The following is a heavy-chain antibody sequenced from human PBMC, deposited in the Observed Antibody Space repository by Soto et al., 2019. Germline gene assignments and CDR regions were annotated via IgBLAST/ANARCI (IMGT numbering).Heavy chain of an antibody. CDR3: AADEMKTFI. Sequence: SVKVSCKASGFTFPRSAVQWVRQARGQSLEWIXWIVVXSGNKKQAQKXXERVTFTXXMSTTTVYMELSTLIFEDTAVYYCAADEMKTFIWGQGTLVTVYS. D-gene: IGHD3-3*02. J-gene: IGHJ4*02. CDR1: GFTFPRSA. V-gene: IGHV1-58*01. CDR2: IVVXSGNK.